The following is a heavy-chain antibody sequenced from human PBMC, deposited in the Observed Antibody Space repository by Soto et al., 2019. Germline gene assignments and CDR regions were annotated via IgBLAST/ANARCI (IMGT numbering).Heavy chain of an antibody. D-gene: IGHD5-12*01. CDR3: ARAKSLEMATIWDWFDL. CDR1: GYTFTGYY. Sequence: SVKVSCKAAGYTFTGYYMHRVLQAPGQGLEWMGWINPNSGGTNYAQKFQGRVTMTRDTSISTAYMELSRLRSDDTAVYYCARAKSLEMATIWDWFDLWGQGTLVTVSS. J-gene: IGHJ5*02. V-gene: IGHV1-2*02. CDR2: INPNSGGT.